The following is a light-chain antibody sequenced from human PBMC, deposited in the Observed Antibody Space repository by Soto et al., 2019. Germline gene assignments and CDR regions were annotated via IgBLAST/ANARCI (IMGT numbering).Light chain of an antibody. CDR1: QSVSANY. CDR3: QQSYSSPPT. V-gene: IGKV1-39*01. Sequence: TQSPGTLSLSPGERATLFCRASQSVSANYLAWYQQKPGKAPKLLIFAASSLQSGVPSRFSGSRSGPDFTLTISSLQPEEFATDYCQQSYSSPPTFGQGTKVEIK. CDR2: AAS. J-gene: IGKJ1*01.